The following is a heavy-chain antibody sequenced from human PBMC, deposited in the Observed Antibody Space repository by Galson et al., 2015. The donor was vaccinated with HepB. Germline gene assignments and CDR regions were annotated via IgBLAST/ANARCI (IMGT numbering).Heavy chain of an antibody. J-gene: IGHJ3*02. CDR1: GFTFNTYA. CDR3: VKSARDMTYCTTCAGTAFDI. CDR2: ISGGGDTT. D-gene: IGHD2-8*01. V-gene: IGHV3-23*01. Sequence: SLRLSCAASGFTFNTYAMTWVRQAPGKGLEWVSAISGGGDTTYYAGSVKGRFTISRDNSKNTLHLQMSSLRADDTAVYYCVKSARDMTYCTTCAGTAFDIWGQGTMVIVSS.